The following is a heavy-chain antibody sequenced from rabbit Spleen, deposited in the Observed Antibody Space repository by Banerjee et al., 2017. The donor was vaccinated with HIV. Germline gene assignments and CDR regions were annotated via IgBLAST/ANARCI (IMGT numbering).Heavy chain of an antibody. CDR2: IDTNDGDT. CDR1: GFSFSSNW. V-gene: IGHV1S45*01. CDR3: ARDLPDIIGWNFGF. Sequence: LEESGGGLVKPGGTLTLTCTVSGFSFSSNWICWVRQAPGKGLEWIACIDTNDGDTDYANWPKGRFTISKTSSTTVTLQMTSLTAADTATYFCARDLPDIIGWNFGFWGPGTLVTVS. J-gene: IGHJ3*01. D-gene: IGHD1-1*01.